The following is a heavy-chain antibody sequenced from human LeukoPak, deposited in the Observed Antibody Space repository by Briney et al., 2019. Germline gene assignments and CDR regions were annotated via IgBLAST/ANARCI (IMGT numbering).Heavy chain of an antibody. CDR2: ISSSGSTI. CDR1: GFTFSDYY. V-gene: IGHV3-11*01. Sequence: GGSLRLSCAASGFTFSDYYMSWIRQAPGKGLEWVSYISSSGSTIYYADSMKGRFTISRDNTKNSLYLQINSLRAEDTAVYYCAKGSRRNWFDPWGQGTLVTVSS. J-gene: IGHJ5*02. D-gene: IGHD3-10*01. CDR3: AKGSRRNWFDP.